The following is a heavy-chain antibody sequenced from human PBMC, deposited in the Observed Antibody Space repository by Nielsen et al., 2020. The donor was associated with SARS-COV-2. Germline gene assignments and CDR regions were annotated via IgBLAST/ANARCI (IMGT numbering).Heavy chain of an antibody. Sequence: GESLKISCAASQFTVSSNDMHWVRQATGKGLEWVSAIGTAGDTYYLGSVKGRFTISREIAKNSLYLQMNNLRAGDTAVYYCARDWSRAFDVWGQGTMVTVSS. CDR1: QFTVSSND. V-gene: IGHV3-13*01. CDR2: IGTAGDT. J-gene: IGHJ3*01. CDR3: ARDWSRAFDV.